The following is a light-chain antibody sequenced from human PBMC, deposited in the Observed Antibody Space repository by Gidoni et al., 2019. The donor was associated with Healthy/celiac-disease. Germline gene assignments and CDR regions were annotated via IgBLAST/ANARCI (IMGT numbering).Light chain of an antibody. Sequence: DIQMTQSPSSLSASVADRVTITCRASQIISSYLNWYQQKPGKAPKLLIYAASSLQSGVPSRFSVSGSVTDFTLTISCLQPEDFATYYCQQSYSTLTFGGGTKVEIK. CDR1: QIISSY. V-gene: IGKV1-39*01. CDR2: AAS. CDR3: QQSYSTLT. J-gene: IGKJ4*01.